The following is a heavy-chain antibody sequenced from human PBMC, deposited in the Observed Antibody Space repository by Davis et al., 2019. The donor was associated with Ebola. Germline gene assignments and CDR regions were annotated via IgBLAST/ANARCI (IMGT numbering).Heavy chain of an antibody. V-gene: IGHV4-59*03. CDR3: SERGSSV. CDR2: IYYTGSA. D-gene: IGHD3-10*01. J-gene: IGHJ4*02. Sequence: PSETLSLTCTVSGVSISTHYWSWIRQPPGKRLEWFGSIYYTGSANYNSSLASRATISVDTSKNQFSLKLTSVTAADTAMYYCSERGSSVWGQGTLVTVSS. CDR1: GVSISTHY.